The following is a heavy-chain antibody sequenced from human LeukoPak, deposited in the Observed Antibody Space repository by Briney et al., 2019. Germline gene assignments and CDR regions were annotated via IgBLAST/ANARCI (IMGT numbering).Heavy chain of an antibody. CDR1: GYTFTSYG. CDR3: AREGYCNSTSCDKPFDY. J-gene: IGHJ4*02. CDR2: ISAYNGHT. Sequence: ASVRVSCKASGYTFTSYGITWVRQAPGQGLEWMGWISAYNGHTNYAQKFQGRVTMTTDTSTSTAYMELRSLRSDDTALYYCAREGYCNSTSCDKPFDYWGQGTLVTVSS. V-gene: IGHV1-18*01. D-gene: IGHD2-2*01.